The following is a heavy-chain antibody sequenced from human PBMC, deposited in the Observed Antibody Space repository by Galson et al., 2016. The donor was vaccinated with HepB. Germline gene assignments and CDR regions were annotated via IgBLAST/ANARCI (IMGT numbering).Heavy chain of an antibody. V-gene: IGHV3-66*01. Sequence: SLRLSCAASGFTVSTKHVNWVRQAPGKGLEWVSLLHGGGTTYYADSVKARLTVSRDNSKNTLYLQMNSLRPEDTAVYYCVKEHHSRGYGAYFDDWGQGTLVTVSS. D-gene: IGHD3-22*01. CDR1: GFTVSTKH. CDR2: LHGGGTT. CDR3: VKEHHSRGYGAYFDD. J-gene: IGHJ4*02.